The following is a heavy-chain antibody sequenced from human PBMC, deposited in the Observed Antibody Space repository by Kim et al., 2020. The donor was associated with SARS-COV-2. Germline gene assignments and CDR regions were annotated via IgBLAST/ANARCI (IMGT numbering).Heavy chain of an antibody. CDR1: GFTFTTYA. Sequence: GGSLRLSCAASGFTFTTYAMSWVRQAPGKGLEWVSFISYNGAGTYYADSVKGRFTISRDNTENTLHLQMNSLRADDTAVYYCAQNWNLDRWVQGTLVTVSS. CDR3: AQNWNLDR. CDR2: ISYNGAGT. J-gene: IGHJ5*02. D-gene: IGHD1-1*01. V-gene: IGHV3-23*01.